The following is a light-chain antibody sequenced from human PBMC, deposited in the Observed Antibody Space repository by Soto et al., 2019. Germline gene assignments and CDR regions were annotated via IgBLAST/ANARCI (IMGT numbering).Light chain of an antibody. CDR1: SSNIGSNY. Sequence: QLVLTQPPSASGTPGQRVTISCSGSSSNIGSNYVYWYQQLPGTAPKLLIYRNNQRPSGVPDRFSASKSGTSASLAISGLRSEDEADYYCAAWDDSLSGQWVFGGGTKLTVL. V-gene: IGLV1-47*01. CDR2: RNN. J-gene: IGLJ3*02. CDR3: AAWDDSLSGQWV.